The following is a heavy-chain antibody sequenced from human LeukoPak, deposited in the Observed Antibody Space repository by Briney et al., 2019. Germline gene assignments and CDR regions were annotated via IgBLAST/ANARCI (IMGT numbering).Heavy chain of an antibody. J-gene: IGHJ4*02. CDR2: FDPEDGET. V-gene: IGHV1-24*01. Sequence: ASVKVSCKVSGYTLTELSMHWVRQAPGKGLEWMGGFDPEDGETIYAQKFQGRVTMTEDTSTDTAYMELSSLRSEDTAVYYCARDGGKVGATGPFDFWGQGTLVNVPS. CDR3: ARDGGKVGATGPFDF. D-gene: IGHD1-26*01. CDR1: GYTLTELS.